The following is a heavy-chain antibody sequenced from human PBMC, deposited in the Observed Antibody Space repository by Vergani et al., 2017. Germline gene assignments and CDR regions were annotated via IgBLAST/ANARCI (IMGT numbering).Heavy chain of an antibody. D-gene: IGHD6-13*01. CDR2: INHNSGGT. CDR1: GYTLAGYN. Sequence: QVPLVQSGAEVKKPGASVKVSCKASGYTLAGYNIHWVPQAPGQGPELMGWINHNSGGTNYAQKFQGRVTMTRDTSINTSYMELSRLSSENTAVYYCARGWFGYSNRWFFEYWGQGTLVTVSS. J-gene: IGHJ4*02. CDR3: ARGWFGYSNRWFFEY. V-gene: IGHV1-2*02.